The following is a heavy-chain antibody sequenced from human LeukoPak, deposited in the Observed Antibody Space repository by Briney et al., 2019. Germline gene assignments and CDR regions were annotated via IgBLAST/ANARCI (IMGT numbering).Heavy chain of an antibody. V-gene: IGHV4-59*01. J-gene: IGHJ6*03. CDR3: ARGRVSSSKWHSTYYNYFYMDV. D-gene: IGHD5-12*01. CDR1: DDSITMYY. CDR2: VDHTGIT. Sequence: SETLSLTCSVSDDSITMYYWTWIRQPPGKGLEWIGYVDHTGITNFSPSLNGRVSISRDTTKNLFSLRVRSVTAADTAVYFCARGRVSSSKWHSTYYNYFYMDVWGKGTTVTVSS.